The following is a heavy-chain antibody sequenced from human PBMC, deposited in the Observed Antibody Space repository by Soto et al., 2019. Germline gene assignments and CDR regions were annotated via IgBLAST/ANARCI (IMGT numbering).Heavy chain of an antibody. J-gene: IGHJ4*02. CDR1: GFTFSSYG. CDR2: ISYDGSNK. Sequence: GGSLRLSCAASGFTFSSYGMHWVRQAPGKGLEWVAVISYDGSNKYYADSVKGRFTISRDNSKNTLYLQMNSLRAEDTAVYYCAKGQNFDWLFFDYWGQGTLVTVSS. V-gene: IGHV3-30*18. D-gene: IGHD3-9*01. CDR3: AKGQNFDWLFFDY.